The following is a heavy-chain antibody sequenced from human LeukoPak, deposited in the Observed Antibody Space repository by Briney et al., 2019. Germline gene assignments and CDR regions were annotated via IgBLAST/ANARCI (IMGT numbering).Heavy chain of an antibody. V-gene: IGHV5-51*01. Sequence: DSLKIFWQSSGHSFKCSWDGWVRQMPGKGLEWMGIIYVADSDTKYSPSFEGQVTISADKSIRTAYLQWSSLKASDTAMYYCASALYYSSAFYDYWGQGTLVTVSS. D-gene: IGHD3-22*01. CDR1: GHSFKCSW. CDR2: IYVADSDT. CDR3: ASALYYSSAFYDY. J-gene: IGHJ4*02.